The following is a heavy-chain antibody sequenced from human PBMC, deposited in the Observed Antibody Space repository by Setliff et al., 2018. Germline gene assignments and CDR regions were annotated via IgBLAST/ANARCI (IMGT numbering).Heavy chain of an antibody. V-gene: IGHV4-39*01. Sequence: TSETLSLTCTVSGGSISSSSYYWGWIRQPPGKGLEWIGSTYYSGSTYYNPSLKSRVTISVDTSKTQFSLKLSSVTAADTAVYYCARHLHYSDSSGYQFDYWGQGTLVTVSS. CDR3: ARHLHYSDSSGYQFDY. CDR2: TYYSGST. CDR1: GGSISSSSYY. D-gene: IGHD3-22*01. J-gene: IGHJ4*02.